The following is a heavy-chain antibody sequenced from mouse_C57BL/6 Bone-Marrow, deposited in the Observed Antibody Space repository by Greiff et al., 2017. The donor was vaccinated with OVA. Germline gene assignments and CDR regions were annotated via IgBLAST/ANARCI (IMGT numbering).Heavy chain of an antibody. Sequence: EVQLQQSGPELVKPGASVKISCKASGYTFTDYYMNWVKQSHGKSLEWIGDINPNNGGTSYNQKFKGKATLTVDKSSSTAYMELRSLTSEDSAVYYCARRIDGYYVKDDWGQGTTLTVSS. J-gene: IGHJ2*01. D-gene: IGHD2-3*01. CDR3: ARRIDGYYVKDD. CDR2: INPNNGGT. CDR1: GYTFTDYY. V-gene: IGHV1-26*01.